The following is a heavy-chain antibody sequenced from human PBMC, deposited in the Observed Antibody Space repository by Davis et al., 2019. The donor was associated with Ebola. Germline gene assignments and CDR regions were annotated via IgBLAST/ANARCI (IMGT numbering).Heavy chain of an antibody. Sequence: SVKVSCKASGYTFTSYGISWVRQAPGQGLEWMGWISAYNGNTNYAQKLQGRVTMTTDTSTSTAYMELSRLRSDDKAVYYCARGGYSSSWNDYWYFDLWGRGTLVTVSS. CDR3: ARGGYSSSWNDYWYFDL. CDR2: ISAYNGNT. J-gene: IGHJ2*01. V-gene: IGHV1-18*01. D-gene: IGHD6-13*01. CDR1: GYTFTSYG.